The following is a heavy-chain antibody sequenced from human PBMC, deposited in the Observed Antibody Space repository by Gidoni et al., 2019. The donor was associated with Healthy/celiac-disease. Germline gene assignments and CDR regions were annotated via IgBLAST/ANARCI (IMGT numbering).Heavy chain of an antibody. J-gene: IGHJ4*02. D-gene: IGHD6-19*01. CDR1: GGSISSRSYY. Sequence: QLQLPESGPGLVKPSETLSLACTVSGGSISSRSYYWGWIRPPPGKGLDWIRSIYYSVGTYYNPSLKSRVTISVDTSKNQFSLKLSSVTAADTAVYYCTRLWSSGLGDYWGQGTLVTVSS. CDR3: TRLWSSGLGDY. CDR2: IYYSVGT. V-gene: IGHV4-39*01.